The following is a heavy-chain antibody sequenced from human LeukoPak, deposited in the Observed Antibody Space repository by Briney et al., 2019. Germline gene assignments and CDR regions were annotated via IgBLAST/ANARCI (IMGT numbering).Heavy chain of an antibody. D-gene: IGHD6-13*01. CDR1: GGSFSGYY. CDR3: ARGYSSSWWFDY. CDR2: INHNGST. Sequence: SETLSLTCAVYGGSFSGYYWSWIRQPPGKGLEWIGEINHNGSTNYNPSLKSRVTISVDTSKNQFSLKLSSVTAADTAVYYCARGYSSSWWFDYWGQGTLVTVSS. V-gene: IGHV4-34*01. J-gene: IGHJ4*02.